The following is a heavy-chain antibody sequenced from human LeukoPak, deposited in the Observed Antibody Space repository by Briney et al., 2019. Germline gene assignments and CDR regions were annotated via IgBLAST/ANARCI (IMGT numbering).Heavy chain of an antibody. CDR2: FSGSGNST. J-gene: IGHJ4*02. Sequence: PGGSLRLSCAASGFTFSSYAMSWVRQAPGKGLEWVSAFSGSGNSTYYADSVKGRFTISRDNSKNTLYLQVNSLRAEATAVYYCAKDLYDSSSYIQYYFDCWGQGTLVTVSS. V-gene: IGHV3-23*01. CDR1: GFTFSSYA. CDR3: AKDLYDSSSYIQYYFDC. D-gene: IGHD3-22*01.